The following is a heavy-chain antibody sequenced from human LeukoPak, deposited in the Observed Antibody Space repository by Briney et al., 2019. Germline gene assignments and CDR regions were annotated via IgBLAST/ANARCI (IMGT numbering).Heavy chain of an antibody. V-gene: IGHV4-34*01. CDR1: GGSFSGYY. D-gene: IGHD5-12*01. CDR2: INHSGST. Sequence: SETLSLTCAVYGGSFSGYYWSWIRQPPGKGLEWIGEINHSGSTNYNPSLKSRVTISVDTSKNQFSLKLSSVTAADTAVYYCATFPQEVDPVDYWGQGTLVTVSS. CDR3: ATFPQEVDPVDY. J-gene: IGHJ4*02.